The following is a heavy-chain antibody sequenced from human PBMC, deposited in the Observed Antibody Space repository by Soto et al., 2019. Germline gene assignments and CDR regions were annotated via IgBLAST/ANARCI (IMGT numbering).Heavy chain of an antibody. CDR3: ARARRLENWFDP. D-gene: IGHD5-12*01. CDR2: INCDGNT. V-gene: IGHV4-4*07. CDR1: VGSLFVDY. Sequence: ASETLSVTCTFSVGSLFVDYCTWIRQPAGGGLEWIGRINCDGNTNYSPSLKSRVTMSVDPSRKHFSLNLTSVTAADTASYFCARARRLENWFDPWGPGIKVTVSS. J-gene: IGHJ5*02.